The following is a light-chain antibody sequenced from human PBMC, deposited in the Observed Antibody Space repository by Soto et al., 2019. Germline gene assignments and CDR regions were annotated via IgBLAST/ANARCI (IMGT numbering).Light chain of an antibody. V-gene: IGLV2-14*01. CDR1: SSDVGGYNY. Sequence: QSVLTQPPSASGSPGQSVTISCIGTSSDVGGYNYVSWYQQLPGKAPKLMISEVSNRPSGVSNRFSGSKSGNTASLTISGLQAEDEADYYCSSYTAGGTIFGTGTKLTVL. J-gene: IGLJ1*01. CDR3: SSYTAGGTI. CDR2: EVS.